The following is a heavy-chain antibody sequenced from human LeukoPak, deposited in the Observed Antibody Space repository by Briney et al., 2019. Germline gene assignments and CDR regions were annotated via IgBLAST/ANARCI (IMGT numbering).Heavy chain of an antibody. CDR2: INPNSGGT. CDR3: ARTSIVVVPAAIDY. V-gene: IGHV1-2*02. Sequence: GASVKVSCKASGYTFTSYDINWVRQATGQGLEWMGWINPNSGGTNYAQKFQGRVTMTRDTSISTAYMELSRLRSDDTAVYYCARTSIVVVPAAIDYWGQGTLVTVSS. CDR1: GYTFTSYD. D-gene: IGHD2-2*01. J-gene: IGHJ4*02.